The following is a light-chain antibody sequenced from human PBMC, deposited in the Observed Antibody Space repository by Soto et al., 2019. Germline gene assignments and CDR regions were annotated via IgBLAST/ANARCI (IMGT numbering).Light chain of an antibody. CDR1: QSVSSSY. Sequence: EIVLTQSPGTLSLSPGERATLSCRASQSVSSSYLAWYQQKPGQSPRLLIYGASSRATGIPDRFSGSGSGTDFTLTISRLEPEDFAVYYCQQDGSSPPWTFGQGTKGDIK. CDR2: GAS. J-gene: IGKJ1*01. CDR3: QQDGSSPPWT. V-gene: IGKV3-20*01.